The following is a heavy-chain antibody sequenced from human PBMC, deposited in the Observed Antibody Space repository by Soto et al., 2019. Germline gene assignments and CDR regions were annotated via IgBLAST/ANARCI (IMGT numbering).Heavy chain of an antibody. J-gene: IGHJ4*02. CDR2: IFSNDEK. CDR3: ARISDYYYDSSGYYLYYFDY. Sequence: SGPTLVNPTETLTLTCTVSGFSLSNARMGVSWIRQPPGKALEWLAHIFSNDEKSYSTSLKSRLTISKDTSKSQVVLTMTNMDPVDTATYYCARISDYYYDSSGYYLYYFDYWGQGTLVTVSS. CDR1: GFSLSNARMG. D-gene: IGHD3-22*01. V-gene: IGHV2-26*01.